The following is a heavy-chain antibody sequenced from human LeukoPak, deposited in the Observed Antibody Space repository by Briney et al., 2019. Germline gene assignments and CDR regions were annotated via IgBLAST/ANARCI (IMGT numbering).Heavy chain of an antibody. D-gene: IGHD2-2*01. J-gene: IGHJ4*02. CDR1: GFTFRSYA. Sequence: PGGSLRLSCAASGFTFRSYATSWARQAPGKGLEWVSAISGSGDITYYADSVKGRFTMSRDNFKNTLYLQMNSLRAEDTAVYYCAKVSRFAVVPAAMLDYWGQGIQVTVSS. CDR2: ISGSGDIT. CDR3: AKVSRFAVVPAAMLDY. V-gene: IGHV3-23*01.